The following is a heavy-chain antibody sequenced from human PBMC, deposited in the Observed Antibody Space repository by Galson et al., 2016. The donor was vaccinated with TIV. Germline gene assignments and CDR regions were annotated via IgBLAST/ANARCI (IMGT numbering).Heavy chain of an antibody. CDR3: ARDKNDYGVDAFDI. CDR2: IYYSGTT. CDR1: GGSINSGGYY. Sequence: TLSLTCTVSGGSINSGGYYWSWLRQHPGKGLEWIGYIYYSGTTQYSPSLKSRVTISVDTSKTQFSLNLSSVTAADTAVYYCARDKNDYGVDAFDIWGQGTMVIVSS. J-gene: IGHJ3*02. D-gene: IGHD4-17*01. V-gene: IGHV4-31*03.